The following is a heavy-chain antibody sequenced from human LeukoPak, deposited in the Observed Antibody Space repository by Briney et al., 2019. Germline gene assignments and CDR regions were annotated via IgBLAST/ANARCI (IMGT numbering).Heavy chain of an antibody. CDR1: GGSISSSSYY. D-gene: IGHD6-19*01. V-gene: IGHV4-39*07. Sequence: SETLSLTCTVSGGSISSSSYYWGWIRQPPGKGLEWIGNIYYSGSTYYNPSLKSRVTISVDTSKNQFSLKLSSVTAADTAVYYCARLGIRYSSGWYGWHYWGQGTLVTVSS. CDR3: ARLGIRYSSGWYGWHY. CDR2: IYYSGST. J-gene: IGHJ4*02.